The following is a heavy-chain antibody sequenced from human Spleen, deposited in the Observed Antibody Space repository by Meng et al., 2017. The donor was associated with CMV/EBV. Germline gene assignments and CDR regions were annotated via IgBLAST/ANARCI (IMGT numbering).Heavy chain of an antibody. CDR2: INPSSGGT. D-gene: IGHD2-2*01. Sequence: SGYSFTDDYKHGVRQAPGQGLEWMGWINPSSGGTNYAQKFQGRVTMTRDTSISTAYMELSRLRSDDTAVYYCARIKGRGYCGSSSCKWGQGALVTVSS. V-gene: IGHV1-2*02. J-gene: IGHJ4*02. CDR3: ARIKGRGYCGSSSCK. CDR1: GYSFTDDY.